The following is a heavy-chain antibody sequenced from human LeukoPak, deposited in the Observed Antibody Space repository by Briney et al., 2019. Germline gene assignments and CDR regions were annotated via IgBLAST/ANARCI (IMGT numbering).Heavy chain of an antibody. CDR3: VSHSDPLTGYSFDY. Sequence: GGSLRLSCAASGFTVSSNYMTWVRQAPGKGLEWVSIIYDNGDTYYADSVKGRFTVTRDSSKNTVSLEMNSLRVDDTAVYYCVSHSDPLTGYSFDYWGQGTLVTVSS. CDR1: GFTVSSNY. D-gene: IGHD3-9*01. V-gene: IGHV3-53*01. CDR2: IYDNGDT. J-gene: IGHJ4*02.